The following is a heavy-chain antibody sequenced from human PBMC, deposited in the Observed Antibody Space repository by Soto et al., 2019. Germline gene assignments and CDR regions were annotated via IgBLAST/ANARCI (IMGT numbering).Heavy chain of an antibody. V-gene: IGHV3-48*03. CDR2: ISSGASNM. J-gene: IGHJ6*02. CDR3: ARDPNYDFWSGYRNKEGTYGMDV. CDR1: GFAFSGFE. Sequence: PGGSLRFSCAASGFAFSGFEMNWVRQAPGKGLEWVSYISSGASNMYYADSVKGRFTISRDNAQSSLYLQMNSLRVEDTAVYYCARDPNYDFWSGYRNKEGTYGMDVWGQGTTVTVSS. D-gene: IGHD3-3*01.